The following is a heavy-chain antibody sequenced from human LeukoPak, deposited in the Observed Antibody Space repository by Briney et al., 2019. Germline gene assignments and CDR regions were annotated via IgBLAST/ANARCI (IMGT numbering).Heavy chain of an antibody. CDR1: GFTFSSYS. Sequence: GGSLRLSCAASGFTFSSYSMNWVRQAPGKGLAWVSYISSSSSTIYYADSVKGRFTISRDNAKDSLYLQMNSLRAEDTAVYYCASAGRYCSSTSCSRYFDYWGQGTLVTVSS. CDR3: ASAGRYCSSTSCSRYFDY. J-gene: IGHJ4*02. D-gene: IGHD2-2*01. V-gene: IGHV3-48*04. CDR2: ISSSSSTI.